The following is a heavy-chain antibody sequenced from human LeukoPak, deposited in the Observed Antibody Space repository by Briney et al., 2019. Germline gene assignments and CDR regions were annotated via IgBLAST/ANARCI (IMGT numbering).Heavy chain of an antibody. CDR2: INPNNGGT. Sequence: ASVKVSCKASGYTFTRYYMHWVRQAPGQGLEWMGRINPNNGGTNYAQKFQGRVTMTGDTSISTAYMELSRLRSDDTAVYYCARVHTVYYGMDVWGQGTTVTVSS. J-gene: IGHJ6*02. D-gene: IGHD2-2*02. CDR3: ARVHTVYYGMDV. CDR1: GYTFTRYY. V-gene: IGHV1-2*06.